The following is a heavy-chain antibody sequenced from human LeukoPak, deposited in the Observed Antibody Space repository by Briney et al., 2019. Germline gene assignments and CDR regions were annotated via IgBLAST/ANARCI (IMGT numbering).Heavy chain of an antibody. CDR2: ISYSGST. CDR1: GASISSSSYY. CDR3: ARRADSSGWYYFDF. V-gene: IGHV4-39*01. D-gene: IGHD6-19*01. Sequence: KSSETLSLTCTVSGASISSSSYYWGWIRQPPGKGLEWIGSISYSGSTYDNPSLKSRVTISVDTSKNQFSLNLSSVTAAGTAVYYCARRADSSGWYYFDFWGQGTLVTVSS. J-gene: IGHJ4*02.